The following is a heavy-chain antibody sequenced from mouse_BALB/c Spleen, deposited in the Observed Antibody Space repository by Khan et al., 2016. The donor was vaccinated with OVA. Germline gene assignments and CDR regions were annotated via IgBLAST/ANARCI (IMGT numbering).Heavy chain of an antibody. Sequence: VQLQQSGTVLARPGASVKMSCKASGYTFTSYWMHWVKQRPGQGLEWIGAIYPGNSDTNYNQKFKGKAKLTAVTSTSTAYLELNSLPNEDSAGYYCTRNGFGNYESWDYWGQGTTLTVSS. CDR1: GYTFTSYW. J-gene: IGHJ2*01. CDR2: IYPGNSDT. V-gene: IGHV1-5*01. CDR3: TRNGFGNYESWDY. D-gene: IGHD2-1*01.